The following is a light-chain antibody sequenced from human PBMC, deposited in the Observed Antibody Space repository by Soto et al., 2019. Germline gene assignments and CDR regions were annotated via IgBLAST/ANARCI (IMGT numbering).Light chain of an antibody. CDR1: SSDVGTYNY. CDR3: TSYASTSTLVV. CDR2: DVS. Sequence: QSALTQPASVSGSPGQSITISCTGTSSDVGTYNYVSWYQQHPGKAPKLIIYDVSTRPSGLSNRFSGSKSGNTASLTISGLQAEDAADYFCTSYASTSTLVVFSGGTKLTVL. V-gene: IGLV2-14*01. J-gene: IGLJ2*01.